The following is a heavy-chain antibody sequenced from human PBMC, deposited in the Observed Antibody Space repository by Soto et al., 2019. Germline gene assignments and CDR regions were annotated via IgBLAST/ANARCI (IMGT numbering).Heavy chain of an antibody. CDR2: ISPSSNYR. CDR1: GFTFSSYN. CDR3: AREFCSGTSCPFYYYSAMDV. Sequence: LRLSCAASGFTFSSYNLNWVRQAPGKGLEWVSSISPSSNYRHNADSVKGRFTISRDNAKNSLFLQMDSLRAEDTAVYYCAREFCSGTSCPFYYYSAMDVWGQGTTVTAP. D-gene: IGHD2-2*01. V-gene: IGHV3-21*04. J-gene: IGHJ6*02.